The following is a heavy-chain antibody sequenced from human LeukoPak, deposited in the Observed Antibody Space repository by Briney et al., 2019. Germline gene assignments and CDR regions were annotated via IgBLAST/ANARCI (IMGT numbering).Heavy chain of an antibody. CDR3: ARDRIHYFDY. V-gene: IGHV3-53*01. J-gene: IGHJ4*02. Sequence: GGSLRLSCAASGFTDSSNYMSWVRQAPGKGLEWVSVIYSGGSTYYADSVKGRFTISRDNSKNTLYLQMNSLRPEDTAVYYCARDRIHYFDYWGQGTLVTVSS. D-gene: IGHD5-18*01. CDR2: IYSGGST. CDR1: GFTDSSNY.